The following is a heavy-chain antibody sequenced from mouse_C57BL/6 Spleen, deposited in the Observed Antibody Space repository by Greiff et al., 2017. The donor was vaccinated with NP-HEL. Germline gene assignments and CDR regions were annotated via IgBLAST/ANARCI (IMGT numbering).Heavy chain of an antibody. CDR2: ISSGSSTI. CDR1: GFTFSDYG. Sequence: EVQLVESGGGLVKPGGSLKLSCAASGFTFSDYGMHWVRQAPEKGLEWVAYISSGSSTIYYADTVKGRFTISRDNAKNTLFLQMTSLRSEDTAMYYCARYYYGSSYHYFGYWGQGTTLTVSS. J-gene: IGHJ2*01. V-gene: IGHV5-17*01. D-gene: IGHD1-1*01. CDR3: ARYYYGSSYHYFGY.